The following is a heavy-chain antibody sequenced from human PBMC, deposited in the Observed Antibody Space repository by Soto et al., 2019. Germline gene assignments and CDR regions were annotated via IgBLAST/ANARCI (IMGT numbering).Heavy chain of an antibody. CDR2: FDPEDGET. D-gene: IGHD2-21*02. V-gene: IGHV1-24*01. J-gene: IGHJ5*02. Sequence: ASVKVSCKVSGDTLTELSMHWVRQAPGKGLEWMGGFDPEDGETIYAQKFQGRVTMTEDTSTDTAYMELSSLRSEDTAVYYCARIETGRVVTRPNWLDPWGQGTLVTVSS. CDR1: GDTLTELS. CDR3: ARIETGRVVTRPNWLDP.